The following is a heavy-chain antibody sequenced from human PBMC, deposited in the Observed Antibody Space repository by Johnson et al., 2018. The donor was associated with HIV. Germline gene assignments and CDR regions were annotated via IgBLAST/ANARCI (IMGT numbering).Heavy chain of an antibody. J-gene: IGHJ3*02. CDR1: GFTFSTYG. D-gene: IGHD3-22*01. CDR3: ARDSASSYYDSSAKGGAFDI. Sequence: QVQLVESGGGVVQPGRSLRLSCAASGFTFSTYGMHWVRQAPGKGLEWVAVMWYDGSNKYYADSVKGRFTISRDNSKNTLYLQMNSLGAEDTAVYYCARDSASSYYDSSAKGGAFDIWGQGTMVTVSS. CDR2: MWYDGSNK. V-gene: IGHV3-33*01.